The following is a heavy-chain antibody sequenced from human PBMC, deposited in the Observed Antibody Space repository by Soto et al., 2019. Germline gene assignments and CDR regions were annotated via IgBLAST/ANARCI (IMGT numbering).Heavy chain of an antibody. CDR1: GYTFTSYG. D-gene: IGHD6-13*01. CDR2: ISAYNGNT. CDR3: ARDPEYSSSWYLLY. J-gene: IGHJ4*02. V-gene: IGHV1-18*01. Sequence: ASVKVSCKASGYTFTSYGISWVRQAPGQGLEWMGWISAYNGNTNYAQKLQGRVTMTTDTSTSTAYMELRSLRSDDTAVYYCARDPEYSSSWYLLYWAQGTLVTVSS.